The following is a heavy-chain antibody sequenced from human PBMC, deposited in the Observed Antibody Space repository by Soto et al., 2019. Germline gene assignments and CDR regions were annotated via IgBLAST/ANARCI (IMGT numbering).Heavy chain of an antibody. D-gene: IGHD5-18*01. CDR1: GYSFTTYW. CDR3: ARVGAYTYGYSYYYPMDI. CDR2: IYADDSDT. Sequence: GESLKISCKASGYSFTTYWIGWVRQMPGKVLEWMGIIYADDSDTRYSPSFQGQVTISADKSISTAFLQWSSLKASDTAIYYCARVGAYTYGYSYYYPMDIWGQGXTVTVYS. J-gene: IGHJ6*02. V-gene: IGHV5-51*01.